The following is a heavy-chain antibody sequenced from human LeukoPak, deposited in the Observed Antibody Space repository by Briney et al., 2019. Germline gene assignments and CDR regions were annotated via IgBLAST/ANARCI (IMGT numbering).Heavy chain of an antibody. CDR1: GGTISRNY. CDR2: IDYSWST. V-gene: IGHV4-59*01. D-gene: IGHD1-26*01. J-gene: IGHJ3*02. Sequence: KSSETLFLTCTVSGGTISRNYWSWIRQPPGQGLEWIAYIDYSWSTNYNPSLKSRLTISVDASKNQFSLKLSSVTAADTAVYYCARDRRRELLHAFDIWGQGTMVTVS. CDR3: ARDRRRELLHAFDI.